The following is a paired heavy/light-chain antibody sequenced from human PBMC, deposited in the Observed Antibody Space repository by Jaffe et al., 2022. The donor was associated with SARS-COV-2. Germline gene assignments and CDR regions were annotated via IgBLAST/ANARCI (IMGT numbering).Light chain of an antibody. Sequence: EIVLTQSPATLSLSPGETATLSCRASQSISSFLAWYQQKPGQTPRLLIYDASNRATGIPARFSGSGSGTDFTLTISSLEPEDFAVYYCQHRSSWPLTFGGGTKVEIK. V-gene: IGKV3-11*01. CDR3: QHRSSWPLT. CDR1: QSISSF. CDR2: DAS. J-gene: IGKJ4*01.
Heavy chain of an antibody. D-gene: IGHD6-13*01. CDR3: VAASAYVSSLSLDY. CDR2: ISGNGVTT. Sequence: EVQLLESGGGLVQPGGSLRLSCAVSGLTFSSYAMTWVRQAPGKGLEWVSGISGNGVTTYYANSVKGRFTFSRDNSDNTLYLQMNSLRVEDTAVYYCVAASAYVSSLSLDYWGQGILVTVSS. V-gene: IGHV3-23*01. CDR1: GLTFSSYA. J-gene: IGHJ4*02.